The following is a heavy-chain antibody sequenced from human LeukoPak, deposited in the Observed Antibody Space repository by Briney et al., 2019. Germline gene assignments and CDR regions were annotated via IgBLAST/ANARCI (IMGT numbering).Heavy chain of an antibody. J-gene: IGHJ6*03. CDR2: INHSGST. CDR3: ARGPRSYYDSSGYSFHYYYYYMDV. D-gene: IGHD3-22*01. Sequence: SETLSLTCAVYGGSFSGYYWGWIRQPPGKGLEWIGEINHSGSTNYNPSLKSRVTISVDTSKNQFSLKLSAVTPADPAVYYCARGPRSYYDSSGYSFHYYYYYMDVWGKGTTVTVSS. V-gene: IGHV4-34*01. CDR1: GGSFSGYY.